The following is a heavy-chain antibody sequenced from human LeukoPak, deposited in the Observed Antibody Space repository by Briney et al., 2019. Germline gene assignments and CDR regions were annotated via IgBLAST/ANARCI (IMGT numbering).Heavy chain of an antibody. J-gene: IGHJ4*02. V-gene: IGHV3-11*01. Sequence: GGSLRLSCAASGFTFSDYYMSWIRQAPGKGLEWVAYITSSGDDIYYADSVKGRSTISRDNAKNALFLRMSSLRVEDTATYYCASDIVATSGDFWGKGTLVSVSS. CDR2: ITSSGDDI. D-gene: IGHD5-12*01. CDR3: ASDIVATSGDF. CDR1: GFTFSDYY.